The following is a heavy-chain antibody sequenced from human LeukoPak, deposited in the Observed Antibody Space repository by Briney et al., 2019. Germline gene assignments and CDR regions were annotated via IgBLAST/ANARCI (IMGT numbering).Heavy chain of an antibody. CDR1: CGSFSGYY. CDR3: ARGRGRGYSYGSYSNFDY. J-gene: IGHJ4*02. D-gene: IGHD5-18*01. CDR2: INHSGST. Sequence: SETLSLTCAVYCGSFSGYYWSLIRQPPGKGLDRIGEINHSGSTNYNPSLKSRVTISVDTSKNQFSLKLSSVTAADTAVYYCARGRGRGYSYGSYSNFDYWGQGTLVTVSS. V-gene: IGHV4-34*01.